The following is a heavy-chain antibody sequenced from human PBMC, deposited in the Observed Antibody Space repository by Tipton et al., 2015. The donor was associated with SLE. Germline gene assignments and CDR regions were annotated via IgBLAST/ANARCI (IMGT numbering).Heavy chain of an antibody. D-gene: IGHD5-12*01. CDR2: VYHTGSA. CDR1: GASISNSSWH. J-gene: IGHJ4*02. CDR3: AGLNMATDH. Sequence: TLSLTCHVSGASISNSSWHWNWIRQTPGKGLEWLGSVYHTGSAFYNPSLKSRLSISVDTSMNQFSLRLSSVTAADTAVYYCAGLNMATDHWGQGTLVTVSS. V-gene: IGHV4-39*07.